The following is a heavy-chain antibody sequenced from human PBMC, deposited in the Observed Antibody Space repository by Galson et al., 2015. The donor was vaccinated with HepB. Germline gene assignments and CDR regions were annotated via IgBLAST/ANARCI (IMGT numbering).Heavy chain of an antibody. CDR3: ARDRGYDFWSGSFNP. CDR2: IKQDGSEK. J-gene: IGHJ5*02. V-gene: IGHV3-7*03. CDR1: GFTFSSYW. D-gene: IGHD3-3*01. Sequence: SLRLSCAASGFTFSSYWMSWVRQAPGKGLEWVANIKQDGSEKYYVDSVEGRFTISRDNAKNSLYLQMNSLRAEDTAVYYCARDRGYDFWSGSFNPWGQGTLVTVSS.